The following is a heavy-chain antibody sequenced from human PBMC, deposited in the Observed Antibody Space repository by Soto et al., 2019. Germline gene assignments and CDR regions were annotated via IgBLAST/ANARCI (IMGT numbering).Heavy chain of an antibody. CDR3: AVLDIVATIWGGRSLH. CDR1: GFTFSSYA. CDR2: ISGSGGST. J-gene: IGHJ4*02. D-gene: IGHD5-12*01. Sequence: GGSLRLSCAASGFTFSSYAMSWVRQAPGKGLEWVSAISGSGGSTYYADSVKGRFTISRDNSKNTLYLQMNSLRAEDTAVYYCAVLDIVATIWGGRSLHWGQGTLVTVSS. V-gene: IGHV3-23*01.